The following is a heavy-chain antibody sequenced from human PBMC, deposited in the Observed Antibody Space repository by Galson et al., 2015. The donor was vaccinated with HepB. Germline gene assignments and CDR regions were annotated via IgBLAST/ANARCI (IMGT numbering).Heavy chain of an antibody. CDR3: AREGGYYDILTGYYKYYYYGMDV. J-gene: IGHJ6*02. CDR2: ISSSSSTI. CDR1: GFTFSSYS. D-gene: IGHD3-9*01. V-gene: IGHV3-48*04. Sequence: SLRISCAASGFTFSSYSMNWVRQAPGKGLEWVSYISSSSSTIYYADSVKGRFTISRDNAKNSLYLQMNSLRAEDTAVYYCAREGGYYDILTGYYKYYYYGMDVWGQGTTVTVSS.